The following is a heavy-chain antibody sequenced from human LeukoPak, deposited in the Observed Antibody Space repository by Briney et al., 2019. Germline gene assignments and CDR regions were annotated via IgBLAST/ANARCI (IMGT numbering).Heavy chain of an antibody. V-gene: IGHV4-59*08. CDR3: ARLTRLSTSPDRYYLDY. J-gene: IGHJ4*02. CDR1: GGSVSGYY. D-gene: IGHD6-6*01. Sequence: TSETLSLTCTVSGGSVSGYYWNWIRQPPGKGLKWIGYIYYTGTTNYNPSLNSRATISIDTSKNQFSLKLSSVTAADSAVYYCARLTRLSTSPDRYYLDYWGQGTLITVSS. CDR2: IYYTGTT.